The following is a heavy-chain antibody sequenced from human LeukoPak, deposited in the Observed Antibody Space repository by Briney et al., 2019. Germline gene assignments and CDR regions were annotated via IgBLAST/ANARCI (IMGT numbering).Heavy chain of an antibody. D-gene: IGHD4-17*01. CDR2: ISWNSGSI. V-gene: IGHV3-9*02. J-gene: IGHJ3*02. Sequence: PGRSLRLSCAASGFTSDDYAMHWVRQAPGKGLEWVSGISWNSGSIGYADSVKGRFTISRDNAKNSLYLQMNSLRAEDTAVYYCARGPGVGDQLRAFDIWGQGTMVTVSS. CDR1: GFTSDDYA. CDR3: ARGPGVGDQLRAFDI.